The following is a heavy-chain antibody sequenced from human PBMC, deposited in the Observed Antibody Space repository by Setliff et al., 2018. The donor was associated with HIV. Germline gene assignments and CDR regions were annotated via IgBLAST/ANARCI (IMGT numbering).Heavy chain of an antibody. Sequence: GGSLRLSCAGSGFTFSSSWMHWVRQAPGKGLVWVSRINGDGSFTVYADSVKGRFTISRDNSKNTLYLQMNSVRGEDTAVYYCTSWGVPRDGFDIWGHGTKVTVSS. CDR3: TSWGVPRDGFDI. V-gene: IGHV3-74*01. CDR1: GFTFSSSW. D-gene: IGHD3-16*01. J-gene: IGHJ3*02. CDR2: INGDGSFT.